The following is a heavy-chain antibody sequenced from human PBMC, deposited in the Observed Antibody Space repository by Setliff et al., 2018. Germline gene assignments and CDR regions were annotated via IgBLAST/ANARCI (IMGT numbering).Heavy chain of an antibody. CDR3: ARVGCAGVLCYNHGYYYARDV. D-gene: IGHD2-8*02. V-gene: IGHV4-30-4*08. J-gene: IGHJ6*02. CDR1: GYSISRGNYY. CDR2: IYHSGST. Sequence: PSETLSLTCTVSGYSISRGNYYWSWIRQPPGKGLEWIGYIYHSGSTFYNPSLKSRVTISVDTPKNQVCLKLNSVTAADTAVYYCARVGCAGVLCYNHGYYYARDVWGQGTTVTVSS.